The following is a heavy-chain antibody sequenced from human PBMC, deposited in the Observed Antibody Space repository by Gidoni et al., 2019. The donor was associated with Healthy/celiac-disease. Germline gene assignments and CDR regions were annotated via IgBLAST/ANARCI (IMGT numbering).Heavy chain of an antibody. CDR1: GYTFTSYD. Sequence: QVQLVQSAAEVKKPGASVKVSCKASGYTFTSYDINWVRQATGQGLEWMGWMDPNSGNTGYAQKFQGRVTMTRNTSIRTAYMELSSLRAEDTAVYYCARVYYDILTGYEYNWFDPWGQGTLVTVSS. CDR3: ARVYYDILTGYEYNWFDP. CDR2: MDPNSGNT. V-gene: IGHV1-8*01. J-gene: IGHJ5*02. D-gene: IGHD3-9*01.